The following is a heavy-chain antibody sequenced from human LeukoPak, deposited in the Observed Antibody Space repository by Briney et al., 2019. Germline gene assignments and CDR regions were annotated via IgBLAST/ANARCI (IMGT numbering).Heavy chain of an antibody. V-gene: IGHV1-46*01. J-gene: IGHJ4*02. CDR1: GYTLTSYY. CDR2: IIPSTGST. D-gene: IGHD5-12*01. CDR3: AAYSGYDPFDY. Sequence: ASVKVSCKASGYTLTSYYIHWVRQAPGQGLEWMGIIIPSTGSTSYAQKFQGRVTMIRDTSTSTVYMELSSLRSGDTAVYYCAAYSGYDPFDYWGQGTLVTVSS.